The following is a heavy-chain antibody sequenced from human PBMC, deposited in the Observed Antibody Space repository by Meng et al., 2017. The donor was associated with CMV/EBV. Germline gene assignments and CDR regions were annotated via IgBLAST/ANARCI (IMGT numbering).Heavy chain of an antibody. CDR2: IYTSGST. CDR1: GGSISSYY. Sequence: QGHLRESGPGLGKPPETLSLTCAVSGGSISSYYWSWSRQPAGKGLEWIGRIYTSGSTNYNPSLKSRVTMSVDTSKNQFSLKLSSVTAADTAVYYCARSMVVAGDWFDPWGQGTLVTVSS. D-gene: IGHD2-15*01. V-gene: IGHV4-4*07. CDR3: ARSMVVAGDWFDP. J-gene: IGHJ5*02.